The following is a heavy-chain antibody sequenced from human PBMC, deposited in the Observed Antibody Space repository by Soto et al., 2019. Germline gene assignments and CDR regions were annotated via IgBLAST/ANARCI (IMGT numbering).Heavy chain of an antibody. Sequence: QVQLVQSGAEVKKPGASVKVSCEASGYTFIDYYMHWVRQAPGQGFEWMGRISPKSGGTNYAQKFQGRVTMTWDTSLNTAYMELSSLMSVDTAVYYCERPPGYISDWYSFDRWGQGTLVTVSS. CDR3: ERPPGYISDWYSFDR. V-gene: IGHV1-2*02. CDR2: ISPKSGGT. CDR1: GYTFIDYY. D-gene: IGHD6-19*01. J-gene: IGHJ4*02.